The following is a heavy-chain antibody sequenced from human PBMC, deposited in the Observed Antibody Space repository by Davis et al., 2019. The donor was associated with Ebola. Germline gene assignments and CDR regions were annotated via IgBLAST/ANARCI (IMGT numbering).Heavy chain of an antibody. J-gene: IGHJ4*02. V-gene: IGHV1-2*02. Sequence: ASVQVSCKASGYIFIGYYTHCVRQAPGQGLEWMGWINPNSGGTNYAQKSQGRVTMTRDTSITTAYMELSRLRSDDTAVYYCARDGSTSDQKSGELDYWGQGPLVTVSS. CDR3: ARDGSTSDQKSGELDY. CDR2: INPNSGGT. CDR1: GYIFIGYY. D-gene: IGHD7-27*01.